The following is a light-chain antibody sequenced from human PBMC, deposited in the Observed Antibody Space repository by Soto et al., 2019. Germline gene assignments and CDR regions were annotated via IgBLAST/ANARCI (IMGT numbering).Light chain of an antibody. CDR1: QSVSNSF. Sequence: EIVLTQSPGTLSLSPGERATLSCMASQSVSNSFLAWYQQKPGQAPRLLIYGATSRATGIPDRFSGSESGTDFTLTISRLEPEDFAVYYCQQYGSTPVTFGQGTKVDI. CDR2: GAT. V-gene: IGKV3-20*01. J-gene: IGKJ1*01. CDR3: QQYGSTPVT.